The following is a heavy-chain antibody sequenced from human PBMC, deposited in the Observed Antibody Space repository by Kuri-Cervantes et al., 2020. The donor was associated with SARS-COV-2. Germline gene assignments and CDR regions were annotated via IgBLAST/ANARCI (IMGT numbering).Heavy chain of an antibody. Sequence: GESLKISCAASGFTFSGSTLHWVRQASGKGLEWVGRIRSNTNNYATAYAASVTGRFTISRDDSKNTAYLQMNSLKNDDTAVYYCTREVYYYYGMDVWGQGTMVTVSS. V-gene: IGHV3-73*01. J-gene: IGHJ6*02. CDR3: TREVYYYYGMDV. CDR2: IRSNTNNYAT. CDR1: GFTFSGST.